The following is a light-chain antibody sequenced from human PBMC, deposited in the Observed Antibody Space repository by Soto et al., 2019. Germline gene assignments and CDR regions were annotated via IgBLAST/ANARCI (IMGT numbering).Light chain of an antibody. CDR2: TLS. CDR3: RQLIEFPLT. CDR1: QSLLDSDDGNTY. J-gene: IGKJ4*01. Sequence: DIVMTQTPLSLPVTPGEPASISCRSSQSLLDSDDGNTYLDWYLQKPGQSPQLLIYTLSYQASGVPDRVTSSGSGNDFTMKISRVEAKDAVVYYYRQLIEFPLTFGAGTKVEIK. V-gene: IGKV2-40*01.